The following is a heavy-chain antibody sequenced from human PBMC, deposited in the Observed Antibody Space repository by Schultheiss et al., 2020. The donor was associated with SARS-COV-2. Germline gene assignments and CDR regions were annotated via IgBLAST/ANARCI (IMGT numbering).Heavy chain of an antibody. D-gene: IGHD4-17*01. J-gene: IGHJ4*02. CDR3: ARGPPKATTVTRDFDY. CDR2: INPNSGGT. V-gene: IGHV1-2*02. Sequence: ASVKVSCKASGYTFTGYYMHWVRQAPGQGLEWMGWINPNSGGTNYAQKLQGRVTMTTDTSTSTAYMELRSLRSDDTAVYYCARGPPKATTVTRDFDYWGQGTLVTVAS. CDR1: GYTFTGYY.